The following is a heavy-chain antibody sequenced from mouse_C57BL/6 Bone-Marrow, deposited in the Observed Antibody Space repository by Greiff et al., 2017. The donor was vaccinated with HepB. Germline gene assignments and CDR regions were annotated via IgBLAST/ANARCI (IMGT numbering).Heavy chain of an antibody. CDR2: INPNNGGT. V-gene: IGHV1-26*01. Sequence: VQLQQSGPELVKPGASVKISCKASGYTFTDYYMNWVKQSHGKSLEWIGDINPNNGGTSYNQKFKGKATLTVDKSSSTAYMELRSLTSEDSAVYYCAGAYYSNYAYWGQGTLVTVSA. CDR3: AGAYYSNYAY. CDR1: GYTFTDYY. D-gene: IGHD2-5*01. J-gene: IGHJ3*01.